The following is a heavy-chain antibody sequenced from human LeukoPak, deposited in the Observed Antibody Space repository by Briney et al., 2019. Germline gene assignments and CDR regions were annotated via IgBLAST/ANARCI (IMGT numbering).Heavy chain of an antibody. CDR2: IYSGGTT. V-gene: IGHV3-66*01. CDR3: ARETGDDAFDI. J-gene: IGHJ3*02. CDR1: GFTVSSNY. Sequence: GGSLRLSCAASGFTVSSNYMSWVRQAPGKGLEWVSVIYSGGTTYYADSVKGRFTFSRDNSKKTLYLQMNSLRAEDTAVYYCARETGDDAFDIWGQGTMVTVSS. D-gene: IGHD7-27*01.